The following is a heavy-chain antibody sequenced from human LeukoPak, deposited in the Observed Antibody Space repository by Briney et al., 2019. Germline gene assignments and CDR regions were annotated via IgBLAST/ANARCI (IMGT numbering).Heavy chain of an antibody. V-gene: IGHV3-74*01. CDR2: IISDGSST. Sequence: PGGSLRLSCAASGFAFSDYWMHWVRQTPGKGLVWVSRIISDGSSTSYADSVKGRFTISRDNAKNTLYLQMNSLRAEDTAVYYCARDGSLPDYWCQGTRVTVSS. CDR1: GFAFSDYW. CDR3: ARDGSLPDY. J-gene: IGHJ4*02.